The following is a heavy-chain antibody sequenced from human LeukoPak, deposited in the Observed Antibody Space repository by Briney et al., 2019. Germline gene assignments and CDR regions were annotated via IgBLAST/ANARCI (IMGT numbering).Heavy chain of an antibody. D-gene: IGHD2-21*01. CDR1: GYTFSTYD. Sequence: GGSLRLSCAASGYTFSTYDMHWVRQDSGKGLQWGSSIGTIGDTFYPGSVKGRFTISRENAKNSLYLQMNGLRAGDTAVYYCARATVIGNAPVPGYMDVWGKGTTVTVSS. CDR3: ARATVIGNAPVPGYMDV. J-gene: IGHJ6*03. CDR2: IGTIGDT. V-gene: IGHV3-13*01.